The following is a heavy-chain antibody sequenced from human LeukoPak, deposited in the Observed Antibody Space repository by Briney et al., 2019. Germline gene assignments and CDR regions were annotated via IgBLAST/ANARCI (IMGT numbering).Heavy chain of an antibody. V-gene: IGHV3-23*01. CDR1: GFSFSSYA. CDR2: ISGSGGST. J-gene: IGHJ4*02. Sequence: GGSLRLSCAASGFSFSSYAMSWVRQAPGKGLEWVSVISGSGGSTYYADSVKGRFTISRDNSKNTLYLQMNSLRAEDTAVYYCAKDSTLYYFDYWGQGTLVTVSS. D-gene: IGHD2-2*01. CDR3: AKDSTLYYFDY.